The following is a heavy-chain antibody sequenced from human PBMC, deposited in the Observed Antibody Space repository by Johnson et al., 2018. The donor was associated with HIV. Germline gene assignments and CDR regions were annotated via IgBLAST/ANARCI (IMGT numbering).Heavy chain of an antibody. CDR3: ARGLRVGAIYAFDI. CDR1: GFIFSNYW. V-gene: IGHV3-7*05. J-gene: IGHJ3*02. Sequence: VQLVESGGGLVQRGGSLRLSCAGSGFIFSNYWMNWVRQAPGKGLEWVANIKGDGSEKYYVDSVKGRFTISRDNAKNSLYVQMNSLRAEDTAVYYCARGLRVGAIYAFDIWGQGTTVTVSS. D-gene: IGHD1-26*01. CDR2: IKGDGSEK.